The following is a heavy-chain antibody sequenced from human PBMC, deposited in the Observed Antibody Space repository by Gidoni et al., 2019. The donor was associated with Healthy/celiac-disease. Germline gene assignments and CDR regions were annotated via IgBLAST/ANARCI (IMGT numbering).Heavy chain of an antibody. J-gene: IGHJ3*02. D-gene: IGHD3-22*01. Sequence: QVQLQESGPGLVKPSETLSLTCTVSGGSVSSGRYYWSWIRQPPGKGLEWIGCIYNSGSTNYNPSLRSRVTISEDTSKNQFSLKLSSVTAADTAVYYCSRDKDYYDSSGYDPGAFDIWGQGTMVTVSS. V-gene: IGHV4-61*01. CDR3: SRDKDYYDSSGYDPGAFDI. CDR2: IYNSGST. CDR1: GGSVSSGRYY.